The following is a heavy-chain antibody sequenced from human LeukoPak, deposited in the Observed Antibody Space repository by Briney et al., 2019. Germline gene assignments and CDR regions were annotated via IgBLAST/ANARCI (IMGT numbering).Heavy chain of an antibody. J-gene: IGHJ4*02. Sequence: GGSLRLSCAASGFTFSGRWMSWVRQAPGKGLEWVSAISGSGGSTYYADSVKGRFTISRDNSKNTLYLQMNSLRAEDTAVYYCAKEDADGYNPYYFDYWGQGTLVTVSS. CDR2: ISGSGGST. D-gene: IGHD5-24*01. CDR3: AKEDADGYNPYYFDY. V-gene: IGHV3-23*01. CDR1: GFTFSGRW.